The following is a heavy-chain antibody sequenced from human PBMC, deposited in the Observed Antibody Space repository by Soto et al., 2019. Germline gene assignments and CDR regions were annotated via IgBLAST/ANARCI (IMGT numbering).Heavy chain of an antibody. CDR3: ARWVGATSFDY. Sequence: QVQLQESGPGLVKPSQTLSLTCTVSGGSISSGGYYWSWIRQHPGKGLEWIGYIYYSGSTYYNPSRQSPVTISVDTSKNQLSLKLSSVTAADTAVYSCARWVGATSFDYWGQGTLVTVSS. V-gene: IGHV4-31*01. J-gene: IGHJ4*02. CDR2: IYYSGST. D-gene: IGHD1-26*01. CDR1: GGSISSGGYY.